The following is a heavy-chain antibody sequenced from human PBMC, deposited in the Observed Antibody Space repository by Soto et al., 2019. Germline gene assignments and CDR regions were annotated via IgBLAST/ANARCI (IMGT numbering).Heavy chain of an antibody. V-gene: IGHV1-2*02. J-gene: IGHJ6*02. Sequence: GASVKVSCKASGYTFTGYYMHWVRQAPGQGLEWTGWINPNSGGTNYAQKFQGRVTMTRDTSISTAYMELSRLRSDDTAVYYCARDSVRGIRRPYYYYYGMDVWGQGTTVTVSS. CDR3: ARDSVRGIRRPYYYYYGMDV. D-gene: IGHD3-16*02. CDR2: INPNSGGT. CDR1: GYTFTGYY.